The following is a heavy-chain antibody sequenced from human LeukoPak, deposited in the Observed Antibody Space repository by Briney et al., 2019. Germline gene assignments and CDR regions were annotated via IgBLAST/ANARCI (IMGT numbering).Heavy chain of an antibody. Sequence: SETLSLTCTVSGGSISSYYWTWIRQPPGKGPEWLGYIYYSGSTSYNPSLKSRVIISVDTSKNQFFLNVTSVTAADTAVYYCARASYGSSWYPYYYGMDVWGQGTTVTVSS. D-gene: IGHD6-13*01. CDR2: IYYSGST. J-gene: IGHJ6*02. CDR3: ARASYGSSWYPYYYGMDV. V-gene: IGHV4-59*01. CDR1: GGSISSYY.